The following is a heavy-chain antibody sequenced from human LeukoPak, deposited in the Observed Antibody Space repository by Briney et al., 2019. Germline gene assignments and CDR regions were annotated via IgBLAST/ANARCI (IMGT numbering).Heavy chain of an antibody. Sequence: PGRSLRLSCAASGFTFSSYVMHWVRQAPGKGLEWVAVISYDGSNKYYADSVKGRFTISRDNSKRTLYMQMNSPRAEDTAVYYCVRVLDRFDPWGQGSLVTVSS. D-gene: IGHD1-1*01. CDR3: VRVLDRFDP. V-gene: IGHV3-30*03. J-gene: IGHJ5*02. CDR2: ISYDGSNK. CDR1: GFTFSSYV.